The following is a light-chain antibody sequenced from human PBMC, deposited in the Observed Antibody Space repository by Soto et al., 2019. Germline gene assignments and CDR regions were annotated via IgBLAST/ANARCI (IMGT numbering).Light chain of an antibody. J-gene: IGKJ5*01. Sequence: DIHMTQSPSTLSSSFGDRVTITFRASQSVSTWLAWYQQRPGEAPKVLIYAASTLQDGIPSRFSGSGSGTDFTLTIRGLQPEDFATYYCQQGYSTITFGQGTRLEIK. CDR1: QSVSTW. CDR2: AAS. CDR3: QQGYSTIT. V-gene: IGKV1-39*01.